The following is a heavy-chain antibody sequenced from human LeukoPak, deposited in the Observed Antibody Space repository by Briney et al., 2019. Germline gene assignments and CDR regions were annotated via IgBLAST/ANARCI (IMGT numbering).Heavy chain of an antibody. CDR2: IYYSGST. D-gene: IGHD3-9*01. J-gene: IGHJ4*02. V-gene: IGHV4-61*05. CDR1: GGSISSSSYY. Sequence: SETLSLTCAVSGGSISSSSYYWSWIRQPPGKGLEWIGYIYYSGSTNYNPSLKSRVTISVDTSKNQFSLKLSSVTAADTAVYYCARLGPARYQYYDILTGYYYYFDYWGQGTLVTVSS. CDR3: ARLGPARYQYYDILTGYYYYFDY.